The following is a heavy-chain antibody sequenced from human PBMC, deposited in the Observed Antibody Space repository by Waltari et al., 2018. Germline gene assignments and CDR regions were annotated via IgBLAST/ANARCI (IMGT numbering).Heavy chain of an antibody. CDR2: INHSGSN. Sequence: QVQLQQWGAVLLKPSETLYLTCAVYGGSFSGYYWSWIRQPPGKGLEWIWEINHSGSNNYNTSLKSRCNISVDTSKNQFSMQLSSVTAADTAVYYCARGRRREYYYDSSGYYWNYWGQGTLVTVSS. CDR3: ARGRRREYYYDSSGYYWNY. CDR1: GGSFSGYY. J-gene: IGHJ4*02. V-gene: IGHV4-34*01. D-gene: IGHD3-22*01.